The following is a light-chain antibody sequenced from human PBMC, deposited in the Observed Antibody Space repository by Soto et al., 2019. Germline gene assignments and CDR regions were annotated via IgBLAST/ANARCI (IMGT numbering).Light chain of an antibody. Sequence: QSALTQPASVSGSPGQSITISCTGTSSDVGGYSYVSWYQQHPGKTPKLMIYEVSNRPSGVSHRFSGSKSGNTASLTISGLQTEDEADYYCSSFSSITRGVFGGGTKLTVL. J-gene: IGLJ3*02. V-gene: IGLV2-14*01. CDR3: SSFSSITRGV. CDR1: SSDVGGYSY. CDR2: EVS.